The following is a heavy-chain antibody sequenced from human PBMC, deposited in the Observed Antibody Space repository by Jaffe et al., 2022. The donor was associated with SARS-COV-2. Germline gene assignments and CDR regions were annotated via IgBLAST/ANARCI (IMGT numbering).Heavy chain of an antibody. J-gene: IGHJ4*02. CDR1: GFTFSSYE. Sequence: EVQLVESGGGLVQPGGSLRLSCAASGFTFSSYEMNWVRQAPGKGLEWVSYISSSGSTIYYADSVKGRFTISRDNAKNSLYLQMNSLRAEDTAVYYCARGSHDYSPLWAEDYWGQGTLVTVSS. D-gene: IGHD4-4*01. CDR2: ISSSGSTI. V-gene: IGHV3-48*03. CDR3: ARGSHDYSPLWAEDY.